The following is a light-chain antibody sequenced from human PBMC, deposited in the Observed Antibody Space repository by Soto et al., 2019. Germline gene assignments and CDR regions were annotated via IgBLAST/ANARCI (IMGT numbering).Light chain of an antibody. CDR2: AAS. V-gene: IGKV3-20*01. CDR3: QRYGDSPFT. J-gene: IGKJ3*01. CDR1: QTVTVNS. Sequence: EIVLTQSPGTLSLSPGEGATLSCRASQTVTVNSLAWYQQTPGQTPRLLIYAASTRATGIPDRFNGSGSGTDFVLTISRLEPEDFAMYYCQRYGDSPFTFGPGTKVDIK.